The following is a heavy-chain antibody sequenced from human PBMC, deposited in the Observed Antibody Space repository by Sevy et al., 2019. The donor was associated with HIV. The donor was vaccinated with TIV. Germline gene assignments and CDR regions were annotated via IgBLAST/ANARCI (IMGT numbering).Heavy chain of an antibody. D-gene: IGHD3-3*01. CDR2: IKRDGST. J-gene: IGHJ6*02. Sequence: GGSLRLSCAASGLTLSDFWIHWVRQAPGKGLVAVSCIKRDGSTIYGDSVKGRLAISSDNAKNTVYLEMNKVRAEDTAVYYCAREMVDFRSGPVDFYYGMDVWGQGTTVTVSS. CDR1: GLTLSDFW. V-gene: IGHV3-74*01. CDR3: AREMVDFRSGPVDFYYGMDV.